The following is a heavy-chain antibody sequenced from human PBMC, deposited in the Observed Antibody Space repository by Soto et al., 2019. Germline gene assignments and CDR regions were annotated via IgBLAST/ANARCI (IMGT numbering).Heavy chain of an antibody. V-gene: IGHV4-39*01. CDR3: AILHCTSPGCVPLDP. J-gene: IGHJ5*02. Sequence: PSETLSLTCTVSGGSISDDTYYWGWIRQPPGKGLEWIGSIYYSGTSSYNPSLESRVTMSVDTSKKQLSLRLRSVTATDTAVYYCAILHCTSPGCVPLDPRAHGTLVTGSS. CDR2: IYYSGTS. D-gene: IGHD2-2*01. CDR1: GGSISDDTYY.